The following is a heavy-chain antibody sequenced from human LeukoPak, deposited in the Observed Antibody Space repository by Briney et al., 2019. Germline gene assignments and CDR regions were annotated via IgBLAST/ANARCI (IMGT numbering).Heavy chain of an antibody. Sequence: SETLSLTCAVYGGSFSGYYWSWIRQPPGKGLEWIGEINHSGSTNYNPSLKSRVAISVDTSKNQFSLELTSVTAADTAVYYCARRRYDASGYYSSRGRYFDYWGQGTLVTVSS. V-gene: IGHV4-34*01. CDR3: ARRRYDASGYYSSRGRYFDY. CDR2: INHSGST. CDR1: GGSFSGYY. D-gene: IGHD3-22*01. J-gene: IGHJ4*02.